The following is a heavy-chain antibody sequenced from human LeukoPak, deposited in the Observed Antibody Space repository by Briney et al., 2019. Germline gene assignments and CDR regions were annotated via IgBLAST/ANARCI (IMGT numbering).Heavy chain of an antibody. CDR1: KFTFSTYD. Sequence: PGRSLRLSCAASKFTFSTYDMHWVRQAPGKGLEWVAVISYDGSSKYYADSVKGRFTISRDNSKNTLYVQMNSLRIEDTAIYYCAKGPDSSGYYSLDYWGQGTLVTVSS. V-gene: IGHV3-30*18. CDR2: ISYDGSSK. D-gene: IGHD3-22*01. CDR3: AKGPDSSGYYSLDY. J-gene: IGHJ4*02.